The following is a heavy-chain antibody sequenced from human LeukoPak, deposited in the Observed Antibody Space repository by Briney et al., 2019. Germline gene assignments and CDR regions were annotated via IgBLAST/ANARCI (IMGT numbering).Heavy chain of an antibody. D-gene: IGHD6-19*01. CDR1: GGSISSSNW. CDR3: AREGSSGWYRRYWFDP. V-gene: IGHV4-4*02. CDR2: IYHSGST. J-gene: IGHJ5*02. Sequence: SGTLSLTCAVSGGSISSSNWWSWVRQPPGKGLEWIGEIYHSGSTNYNPSLKSQVTISVDKSKNQFSLKLSSVTAADTAVYYCAREGSSGWYRRYWFDPWGQGTLVTVSS.